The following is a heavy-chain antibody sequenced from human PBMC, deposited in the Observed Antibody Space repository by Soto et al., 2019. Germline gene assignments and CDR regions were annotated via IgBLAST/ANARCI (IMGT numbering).Heavy chain of an antibody. J-gene: IGHJ4*02. Sequence: EVQLVESGGGLVKPGGSLRLSCADSGFTFSTYSMNWVRQAPGKGLEWVSSISSSSSYIYYAASVKGRFTISRDNAKNSLYLQMNSLRAEDTAVYYSYTVVATHYFDYWGQGTLVTVSS. CDR1: GFTFSTYS. CDR3: YTVVATHYFDY. CDR2: ISSSSSYI. V-gene: IGHV3-21*01. D-gene: IGHD1-26*01.